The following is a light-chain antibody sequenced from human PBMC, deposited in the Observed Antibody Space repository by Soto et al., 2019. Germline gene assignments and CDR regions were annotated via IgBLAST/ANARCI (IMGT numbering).Light chain of an antibody. CDR3: QQYGGSPRT. J-gene: IGKJ1*01. CDR1: QSISGN. V-gene: IGKV3-20*01. CDR2: GAY. Sequence: LTQSPGTLSLSPGERATLSCRAIQSISGNLVWYQQKPGQAHRMLIYGAYTRATGIQARFSGSGSGTDVTLTIRSREPEDDAVYFCQQYGGSPRTFGQGTKVDIK.